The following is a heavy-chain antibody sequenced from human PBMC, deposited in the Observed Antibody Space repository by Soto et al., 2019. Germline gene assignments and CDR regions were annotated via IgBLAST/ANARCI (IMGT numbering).Heavy chain of an antibody. J-gene: IGHJ3*02. CDR2: IWFDGRKR. CDR3: ARDRGHRGGSHDAFDI. CDR1: GFTFTDYG. V-gene: IGHV3-33*01. D-gene: IGHD2-15*01. Sequence: QVQLVESGGGVVQPGRSLRLSCAASGFTFTDYGMHWVRQAPGKGLEWVALIWFDGRKRDYAGSVTGRFTISRDDSKATLYLQMDSLRVEDTAVYYCARDRGHRGGSHDAFDIWGQGTTVTVSS.